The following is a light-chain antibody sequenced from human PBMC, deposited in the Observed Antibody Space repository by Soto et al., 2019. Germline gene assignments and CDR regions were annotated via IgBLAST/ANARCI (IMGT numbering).Light chain of an antibody. CDR2: EVS. V-gene: IGLV2-14*01. Sequence: QSVLTQPASVSGSPGQSITISCTGTSSDVGGYNFVSWYQQHPGKAPRLIIYEVSSRSSGVSYRFSGSKSGNTASLTISGLQAEDEADYYCSSYTLRNTLVLFGGGTKLTVL. CDR1: SSDVGGYNF. J-gene: IGLJ3*02. CDR3: SSYTLRNTLVL.